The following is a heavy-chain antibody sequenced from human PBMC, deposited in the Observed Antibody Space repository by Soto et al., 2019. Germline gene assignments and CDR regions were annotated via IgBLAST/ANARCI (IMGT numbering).Heavy chain of an antibody. J-gene: IGHJ5*02. CDR2: TYYRSKWFN. CDR3: AREGRLAASIFHNWFDP. CDR1: GDSVSNNSAA. V-gene: IGHV6-1*01. Sequence: QTLSLTCAISGDSVSNNSAAWNWIRQSPSRGLEWLGRTYYRSKWFNNYALSVKGRITINPDTSKNQFSLQLNSVTPEDTAVYYCAREGRLAASIFHNWFDPWGQGTLVTVSS. D-gene: IGHD3-3*02.